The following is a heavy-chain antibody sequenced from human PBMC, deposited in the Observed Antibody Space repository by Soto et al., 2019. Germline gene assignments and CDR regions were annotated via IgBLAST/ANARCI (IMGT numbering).Heavy chain of an antibody. CDR2: SDYSGST. Sequence: QLQLQESGPGLVKPSETLSLTCTVSGGSISSSSYYWGWIRQPPGQGLEWFGSSDYSGSTYYNPSPEGRIPMSGDTLQNAFPLRLTSVTSADPAVYYCARQVSVRCYEYYFDQWGQGTLVTVSS. CDR1: GGSISSSSYY. CDR3: ARQVSVRCYEYYFDQ. V-gene: IGHV4-39*01. J-gene: IGHJ4*02. D-gene: IGHD2-2*01.